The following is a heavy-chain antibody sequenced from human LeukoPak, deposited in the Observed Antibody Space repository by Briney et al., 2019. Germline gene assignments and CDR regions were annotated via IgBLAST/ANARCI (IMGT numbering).Heavy chain of an antibody. J-gene: IGHJ4*02. D-gene: IGHD6-13*01. CDR3: ARGVKVKAAAGTSAFDY. V-gene: IGHV4-34*01. Sequence: SETLSLTCAVYGGSFSGYYWSWIRQPPGKGLEWIGEISHSGSTNYNPSLKSRVTISVDTSKNQSSLKLSSVTAADTAVYYCARGVKVKAAAGTSAFDYWGQGTLVTVSS. CDR1: GGSFSGYY. CDR2: ISHSGST.